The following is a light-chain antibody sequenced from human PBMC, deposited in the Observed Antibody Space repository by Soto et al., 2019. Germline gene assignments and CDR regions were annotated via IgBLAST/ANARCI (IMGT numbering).Light chain of an antibody. CDR3: CSYAGSSSPYV. J-gene: IGLJ1*01. CDR2: EGN. Sequence: QSVLTQPASVSGSPGQSITISCTGTSSDVGSYNLVSWYQQHPGEAPKLIIYEGNKWPSGVSNRFSGSRSANTATLTISGLQAEDEAEYYCCSYAGSSSPYVFGTGTKLTVL. CDR1: SSDVGSYNL. V-gene: IGLV2-23*01.